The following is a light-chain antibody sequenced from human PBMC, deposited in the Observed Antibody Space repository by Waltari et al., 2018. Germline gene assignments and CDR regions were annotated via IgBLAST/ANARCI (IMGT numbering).Light chain of an antibody. CDR1: QTISNN. CDR2: GAS. CDR3: QHYHQWPPYT. V-gene: IGKV3-15*01. Sequence: EIVLTQSPSTLSVSPGERAILSCRASQTISNNLAWYQQRPGQPPRLLIYGASARAAASPVRFSGSGSGTEFTLTISGLQSEDFAVYYCQHYHQWPPYTFGQGTKVE. J-gene: IGKJ2*01.